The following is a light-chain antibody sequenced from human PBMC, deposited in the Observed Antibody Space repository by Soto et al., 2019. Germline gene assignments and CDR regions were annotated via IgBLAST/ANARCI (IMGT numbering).Light chain of an antibody. J-gene: IGKJ3*01. CDR3: QQYGSSPRT. Sequence: EIVLTQSTGTLSLSPGERATLSCRSSQSVSSSFLAWYQQKPGQAPRLLIYGASSRATGIPDRFSGSGSGTDVSLTISRLEPEDFAVYYCQQYGSSPRTFGPGTTVDI. CDR1: QSVSSSF. V-gene: IGKV3-20*01. CDR2: GAS.